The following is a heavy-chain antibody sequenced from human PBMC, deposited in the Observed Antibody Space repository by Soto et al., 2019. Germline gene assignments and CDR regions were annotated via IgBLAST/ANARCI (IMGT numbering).Heavy chain of an antibody. CDR1: GFTFSSYA. CDR2: NSGSGGST. Sequence: GGSLRLSCAASGFTFSSYAMSWVRQAPGKGLEWVSANSGSGGSTYYGDSVKGRFTISRDNSKNTLYLQMNSLRAEDTTVYYCAKGITSFDIWGQGTMVTVSS. V-gene: IGHV3-23*01. CDR3: AKGITSFDI. J-gene: IGHJ3*02. D-gene: IGHD3-10*01.